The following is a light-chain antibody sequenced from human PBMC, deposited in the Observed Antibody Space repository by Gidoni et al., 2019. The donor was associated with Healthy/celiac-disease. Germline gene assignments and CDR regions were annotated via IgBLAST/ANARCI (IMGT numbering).Light chain of an antibody. CDR2: AAS. CDR1: QSISSY. V-gene: IGKV1-39*01. CDR3: QQSYSTPRT. J-gene: IGKJ2*01. Sequence: DIQMTQSPSSLSASVGDSVTLTCRASQSISSYLNLYQQKPGKAPKLLIYAASSLQSGVPSRFSGSGSGTDFTLTISSLQPEDFATYYCQQSYSTPRTFGQGTKLEIK.